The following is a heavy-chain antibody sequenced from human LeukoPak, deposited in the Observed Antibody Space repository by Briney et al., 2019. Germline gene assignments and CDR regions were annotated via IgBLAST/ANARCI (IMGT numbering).Heavy chain of an antibody. D-gene: IGHD6-19*01. CDR1: GFTFDDYG. CDR3: AKGGYSSGWYEGY. V-gene: IGHV3-20*04. Sequence: PGGSLRLSCAASGFTFDDYGTSWVRQAPGKGLEWVSGINWYGGSTGYVDSVKGRFTISRDNAKNSLYLQMNSLRAEDTAVYYCAKGGYSSGWYEGYWGQGALVTVSS. J-gene: IGHJ4*02. CDR2: INWYGGST.